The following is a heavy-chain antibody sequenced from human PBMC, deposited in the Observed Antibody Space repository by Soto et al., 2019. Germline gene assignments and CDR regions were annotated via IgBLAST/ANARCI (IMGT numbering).Heavy chain of an antibody. Sequence: PGGSLRLSCAASGFTFSSYEMNWVRQAPGKGLEWVSYISSSGSTIYYADSVKGRFTISRDNAKNSLYLQMNSLRAEDTAVYYCARVWGYCSSTSCYTPYGMDVWGQGTTVTVS. CDR1: GFTFSSYE. J-gene: IGHJ6*02. CDR3: ARVWGYCSSTSCYTPYGMDV. V-gene: IGHV3-48*03. D-gene: IGHD2-2*02. CDR2: ISSSGSTI.